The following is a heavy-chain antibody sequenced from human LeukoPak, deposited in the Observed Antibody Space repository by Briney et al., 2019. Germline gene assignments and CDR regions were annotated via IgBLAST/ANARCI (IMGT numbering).Heavy chain of an antibody. V-gene: IGHV3-53*01. D-gene: IGHD1-26*01. CDR1: GFTVSSNY. J-gene: IGHJ4*02. CDR3: ASLYSGSFYY. CDR2: IYSGGST. Sequence: PGGSLRLSCAASGFTVSSNYMSWVRQAPGKGLEWVSVIYSGGSTYYADSVKGRFTISRDKSKNTLYLQMSSLRAEDTAVYYCASLYSGSFYYWGQGTLVTVSS.